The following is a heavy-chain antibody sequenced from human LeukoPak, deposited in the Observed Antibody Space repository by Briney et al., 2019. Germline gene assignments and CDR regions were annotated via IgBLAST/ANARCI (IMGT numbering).Heavy chain of an antibody. V-gene: IGHV4-61*01. Sequence: SETLPLTCTVSGGSISSSSYYWSWIRQPPGKGLEWIGYIYYSGSTNYNPSLKSRLTISLDTSKNQFSLKLSSVTAADSAMYYCARELWRGYPIFDYWGQGTLVTVSS. CDR3: ARELWRGYPIFDY. J-gene: IGHJ4*02. CDR2: IYYSGST. D-gene: IGHD3-3*01. CDR1: GGSISSSSYY.